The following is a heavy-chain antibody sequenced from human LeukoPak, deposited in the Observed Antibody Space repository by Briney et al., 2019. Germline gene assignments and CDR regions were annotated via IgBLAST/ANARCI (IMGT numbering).Heavy chain of an antibody. D-gene: IGHD4-17*01. V-gene: IGHV1-46*01. Sequence: GASVNVSCKASGYTFTSYYTHWVRQAPGQGLEWMGIINPSGGSTSYAQKFQGRVTMTRDTSTSTVYMELSSLRSEDTAVYYCARDDYGDYGDYWGQGTLVTVSS. J-gene: IGHJ4*02. CDR1: GYTFTSYY. CDR3: ARDDYGDYGDY. CDR2: INPSGGST.